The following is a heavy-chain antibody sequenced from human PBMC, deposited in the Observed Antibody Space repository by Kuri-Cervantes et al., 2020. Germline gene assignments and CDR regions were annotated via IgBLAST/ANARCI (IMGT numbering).Heavy chain of an antibody. D-gene: IGHD6-6*01. V-gene: IGHV3-7*01. J-gene: IGHJ6*03. CDR2: IRQDGSEK. CDR3: AREPWATRRRYHNYYMDV. Sequence: GESLKISCAASGFTFSSYWMNWVRQAPGKGLEWVANIRQDGSEKYYVDSVKGRFTISRDNAKNSLYLQMNSLRAEDTAVYYCAREPWATRRRYHNYYMDVWGKGTTVTVSS. CDR1: GFTFSSYW.